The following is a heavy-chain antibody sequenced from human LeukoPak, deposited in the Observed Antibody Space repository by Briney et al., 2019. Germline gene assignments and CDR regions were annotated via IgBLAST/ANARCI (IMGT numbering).Heavy chain of an antibody. V-gene: IGHV3-64D*09. CDR2: INSNGDST. D-gene: IGHD6-6*01. J-gene: IGHJ4*02. CDR1: GFTFGAHA. CDR3: VKSGYSTSSDVDY. Sequence: GGSLRLSCSVSGFTFGAHAMHWVRQAPGKGLELLSSINSNGDSTYHADSVKGRFTISRDNSRSTLYLQMRSLRPEDTAVYYCVKSGYSTSSDVDYWGQGTLVTVSS.